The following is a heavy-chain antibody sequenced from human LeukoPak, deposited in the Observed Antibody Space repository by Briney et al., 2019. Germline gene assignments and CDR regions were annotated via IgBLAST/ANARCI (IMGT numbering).Heavy chain of an antibody. J-gene: IGHJ4*02. CDR1: GYTFTSYA. CDR2: IIPILGIA. CDR3: ARADYYGSGSYWD. V-gene: IGHV1-69*04. Sequence: ASVKVSCKASGYTFTSYAMHWVRQAPGQGLEWMGRIIPILGIANYAQKFQGRVTITADKSTSTAYMELSSLRSEDTAVYYCARADYYGSGSYWDWGQGTLVTVSS. D-gene: IGHD3-10*01.